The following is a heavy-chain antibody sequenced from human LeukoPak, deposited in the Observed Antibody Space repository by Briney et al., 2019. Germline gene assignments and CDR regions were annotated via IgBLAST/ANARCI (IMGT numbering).Heavy chain of an antibody. Sequence: ASVKVSCKASGYTFTSHYLHWVRQAPGQGLEWMGIINPSGGSTSYAQKFQGRVTMTRDTSTSTVYMELSRLRSEDTAVYYCARAAHRRKISAFDYWGQGTLVTVSS. CDR3: ARAAHRRKISAFDY. D-gene: IGHD6-6*01. CDR1: GYTFTSHY. V-gene: IGHV1-46*01. CDR2: INPSGGST. J-gene: IGHJ4*02.